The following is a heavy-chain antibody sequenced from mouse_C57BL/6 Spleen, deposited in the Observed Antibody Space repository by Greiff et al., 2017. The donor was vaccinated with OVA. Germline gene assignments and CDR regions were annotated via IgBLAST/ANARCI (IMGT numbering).Heavy chain of an antibody. CDR3: ARRGYYGSSSWYFDV. D-gene: IGHD1-1*01. CDR1: GYTFTSYW. V-gene: IGHV1-53*01. CDR2: INPSNGGP. Sequence: QVQLKQPGTELVKPGASVKLSCKASGYTFTSYWMHWVKQRPGQGLEWIGNINPSNGGPNYNEKFKSKATLTVDKSSSTAYMQLSSLTSEDSAVYYCARRGYYGSSSWYFDVWGTGTTVTVSS. J-gene: IGHJ1*03.